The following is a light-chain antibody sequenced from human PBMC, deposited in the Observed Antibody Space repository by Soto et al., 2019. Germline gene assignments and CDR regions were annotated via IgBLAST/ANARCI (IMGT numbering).Light chain of an antibody. CDR1: QSVSSSY. CDR3: HQYGSSPWT. J-gene: IGKJ1*01. V-gene: IGKV3-20*01. CDR2: AAS. Sequence: EIVLTQSPGTLSLSPGERATLSCRASQSVSSSYLAWYQQKPGQAPRLLIYAASSRDTGIPDRFSGSGSGTDFTLTISRLEPEDFAVYYCHQYGSSPWTFGQGTKVEIK.